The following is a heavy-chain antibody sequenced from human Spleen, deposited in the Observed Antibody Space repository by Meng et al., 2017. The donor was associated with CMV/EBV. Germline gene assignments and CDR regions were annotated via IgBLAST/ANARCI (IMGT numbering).Heavy chain of an antibody. V-gene: IGHV4-34*01. CDR2: INHSGST. CDR1: GGSFSGYY. CDR3: ARSGNWNYIPRNWFDP. D-gene: IGHD1-7*01. J-gene: IGHJ5*02. Sequence: QGQLQQRGGGMLKPSETLSLTCAGYGGSFSGYYWSWIRQPPGKGLEWIGEINHSGSTNYNPSLKSRVTISVDTSKNQFSLKLSSVTAADTAVYYCARSGNWNYIPRNWFDPWGQGTLVTVSS.